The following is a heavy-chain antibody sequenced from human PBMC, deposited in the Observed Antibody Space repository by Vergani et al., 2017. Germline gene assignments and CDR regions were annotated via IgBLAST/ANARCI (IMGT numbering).Heavy chain of an antibody. CDR2: IRRKAKSYAT. J-gene: IGHJ6*02. CDR3: TSRITMVRRVTDTFGMDV. CDR1: GFTFSGSA. Sequence: EVQLVESGGGLVQPGGSLKLSCAASGFTFSGSAMHWVRQASGKGPGWVGRIRRKAKSYATAYAASVKGRFTISGDDSKNTAYLQINSLKTEDTAVYYCTSRITMVRRVTDTFGMDVWGQGTTVTVSS. V-gene: IGHV3-73*01. D-gene: IGHD3-10*01.